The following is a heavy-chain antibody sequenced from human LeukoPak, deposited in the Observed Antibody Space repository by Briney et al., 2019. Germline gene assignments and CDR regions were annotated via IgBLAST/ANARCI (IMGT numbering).Heavy chain of an antibody. D-gene: IGHD5-24*01. CDR2: VSGSGIST. V-gene: IGHV3-23*01. Sequence: GGSVRLSCAASGFTFSNYAMSWVRQAPGKGLEWISTVSGSGISTYYADSVKGRFTISRDNSKNTLSLQMNNLRTEDTDVYYCAKRDAYNWGQGTLVTISS. CDR1: GFTFSNYA. J-gene: IGHJ4*02. CDR3: AKRDAYN.